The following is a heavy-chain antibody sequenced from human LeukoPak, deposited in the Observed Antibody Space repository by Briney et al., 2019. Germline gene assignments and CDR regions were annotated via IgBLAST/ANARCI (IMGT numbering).Heavy chain of an antibody. CDR2: IYTSGST. CDR3: ARGPYSYDSSGAFDI. V-gene: IGHV4-4*07. J-gene: IGHJ3*02. D-gene: IGHD3-22*01. Sequence: SETLSLTCTVSGCSISSYYWSWIRQPAGKGLEWIGRIYTSGSTNYNPSLKSRVTISVDTSKNQFSLKLSSVTAADTAVYFCARGPYSYDSSGAFDIWGQGTMVTVSS. CDR1: GCSISSYY.